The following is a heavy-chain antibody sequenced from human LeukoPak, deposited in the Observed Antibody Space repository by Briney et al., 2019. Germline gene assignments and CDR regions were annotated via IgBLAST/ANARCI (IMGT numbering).Heavy chain of an antibody. D-gene: IGHD4-11*01. CDR3: AKGGHYSFFDY. Sequence: GGSLRLSCTASGLIFRNYAMTWFRQAPGKGLEWVSTISGDGTETFYADSVKGRFTISRDNSKNTHYLQMSSLRAEDTGIYYCAKGGHYSFFDYWGQGTLVTVSS. J-gene: IGHJ4*02. V-gene: IGHV3-23*01. CDR2: ISGDGTET. CDR1: GLIFRNYA.